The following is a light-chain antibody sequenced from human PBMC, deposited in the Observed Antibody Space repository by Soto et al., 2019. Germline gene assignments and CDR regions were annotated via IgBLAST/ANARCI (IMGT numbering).Light chain of an antibody. Sequence: EIVLRQSPGTLSLSPGERATFSCRASQSVSSNYLAWYQQKPGQAPRLLIYGAFKRATGIPDRFSGSASGTDFTLTISRMEPQEFAVYCCQQHGSSPRPSGQ. CDR2: GAF. CDR3: QQHGSSPRP. V-gene: IGKV3-20*01. CDR1: QSVSSNY. J-gene: IGKJ1*01.